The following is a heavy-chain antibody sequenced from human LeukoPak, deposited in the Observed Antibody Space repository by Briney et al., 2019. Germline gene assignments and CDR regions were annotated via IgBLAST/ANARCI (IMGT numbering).Heavy chain of an antibody. J-gene: IGHJ4*02. V-gene: IGHV3-33*01. CDR3: TTDRVNWKPY. CDR1: GFTFSSYG. Sequence: QPGGSLRLSCAASGFTFSSYGMHWVRQAPGKGLEWVAVIWYDGSNKYYADSVKGRFTISRDNSKNTLYLQMNSLKTEDTAVYYCTTDRVNWKPYWGQGTLVTVSS. D-gene: IGHD1-1*01. CDR2: IWYDGSNK.